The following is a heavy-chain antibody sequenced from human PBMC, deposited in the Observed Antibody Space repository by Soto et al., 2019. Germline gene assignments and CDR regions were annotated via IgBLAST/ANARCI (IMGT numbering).Heavy chain of an antibody. D-gene: IGHD5-18*01. J-gene: IGHJ2*01. CDR2: SSSRGCRT. V-gene: IGHV3-23*01. Sequence: EVQLLESGGGLVQPGGSLRLSCAASGFAFTSYAMSWVRQAPGKGLEWVSASSSRGCRTYYADSLKGPFTISRDNSTNTLYMQMHSLRAEDTTVYYCAKPANAPSEYTYWYFDLWGRGTMVTVSS. CDR1: GFAFTSYA. CDR3: AKPANAPSEYTYWYFDL.